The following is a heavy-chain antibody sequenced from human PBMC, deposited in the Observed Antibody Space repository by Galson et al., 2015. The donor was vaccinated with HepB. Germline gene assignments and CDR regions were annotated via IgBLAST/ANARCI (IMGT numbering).Heavy chain of an antibody. CDR2: IIPILGIA. V-gene: IGHV1-69*04. Sequence: QSGAEVKKPGESLKISCKASGGTFSSYTISWVRQAPGQGLEWMGRIIPILGIANYAQKFQGRVTITADKSTSTAYMELSSLRSEDTAVYYCARDVSAGIYDYWGQGTLVTVSS. CDR3: ARDVSAGIYDY. D-gene: IGHD6-13*01. CDR1: GGTFSSYT. J-gene: IGHJ4*02.